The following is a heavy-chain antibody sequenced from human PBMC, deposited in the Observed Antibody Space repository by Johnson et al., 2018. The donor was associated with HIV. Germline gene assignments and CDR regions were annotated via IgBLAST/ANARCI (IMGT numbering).Heavy chain of an antibody. J-gene: IGHJ3*02. CDR3: ARDLVVVVPSALVGAFDI. CDR1: GFTFDDYA. D-gene: IGHD2-2*01. CDR2: ITWNSGSI. V-gene: IGHV3-9*01. Sequence: VQLVESGGGLVQPGRSLRLSCAASGFTFDDYAIHWVRQAPGKGLEWVSGITWNSGSIVYADSVKGRFTISRDNAKNSLYLQMNSLRAEDTALYYCARDLVVVVPSALVGAFDIWGQGTMVTVSS.